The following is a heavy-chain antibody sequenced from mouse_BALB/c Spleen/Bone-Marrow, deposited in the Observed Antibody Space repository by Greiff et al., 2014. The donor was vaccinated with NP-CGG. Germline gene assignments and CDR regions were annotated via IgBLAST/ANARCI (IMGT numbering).Heavy chain of an antibody. CDR1: GFTFSDYY. D-gene: IGHD2-10*02. Sequence: EVKVEESGGGLVKPGGSLKLSCAASGFTFSDYYMYWVRQTPEKRLEWVATISDGGGYTYYPDSVWGRLTISRDNAKNNLYLQMSSLKSEDTAMYYCARSGERYGAMDYWGQGTSVTVFS. V-gene: IGHV5-4*02. J-gene: IGHJ4*01. CDR2: ISDGGGYT. CDR3: ARSGERYGAMDY.